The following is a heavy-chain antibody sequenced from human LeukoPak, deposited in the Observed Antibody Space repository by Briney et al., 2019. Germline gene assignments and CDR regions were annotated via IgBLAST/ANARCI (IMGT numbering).Heavy chain of an antibody. J-gene: IGHJ6*02. D-gene: IGHD3-3*01. CDR1: GYTFTSYD. Sequence: DSVKVSCKASGYTFTSYDINWVRQATGQGLEWMGWMNPNSGNTGYAQKFQGRVTMTRNTSISTAYMELSSLRSEDTAVYYCARGPPYDFSSGYYSHSYYYYGMDVWGQGTTVTVSS. CDR2: MNPNSGNT. CDR3: ARGPPYDFSSGYYSHSYYYYGMDV. V-gene: IGHV1-8*01.